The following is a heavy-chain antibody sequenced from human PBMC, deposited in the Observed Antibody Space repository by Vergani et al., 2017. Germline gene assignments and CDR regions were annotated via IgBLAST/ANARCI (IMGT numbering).Heavy chain of an antibody. D-gene: IGHD6-19*01. J-gene: IGHJ6*03. CDR2: ISSSSSYI. V-gene: IGHV3-21*01. CDR3: AGAGSGWYAGRSPHYYMDV. Sequence: EVQLVESGGGLVKPGGSLRLSCAASGFTFSSYSMNWVRQAPGKGLEWVSSISSSSSYIYYADSVKGRFTISRDNAKNSLYLQMNSLRAEDTAVYYFAGAGSGWYAGRSPHYYMDVWGKGTTVTVSS. CDR1: GFTFSSYS.